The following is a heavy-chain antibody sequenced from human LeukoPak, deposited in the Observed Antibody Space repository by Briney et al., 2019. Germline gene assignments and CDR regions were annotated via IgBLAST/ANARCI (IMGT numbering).Heavy chain of an antibody. V-gene: IGHV1-69*13. CDR2: IIPIFGTA. Sequence: ASVKVSCKASGGTFSSYAISWVRQAPGQGLEWMGGIIPIFGTANYAQKFQGRVTITADESTSTAYMELSSLRSEDTAVYYCTREPPAWSYSSSWSNWFDPWGLGTLVTVSS. J-gene: IGHJ5*02. CDR3: TREPPAWSYSSSWSNWFDP. D-gene: IGHD6-13*01. CDR1: GGTFSSYA.